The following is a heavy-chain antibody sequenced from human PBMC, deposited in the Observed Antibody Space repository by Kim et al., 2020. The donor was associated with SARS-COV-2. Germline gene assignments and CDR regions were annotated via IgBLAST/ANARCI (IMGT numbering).Heavy chain of an antibody. CDR3: TRLDPYGDYSSAFDI. J-gene: IGHJ3*02. V-gene: IGHV3-73*01. Sequence: GGSLRLSCAASGFTFSVSAMHWVRQASGKGLEWVGRIRSKANSYATAYAASVKGRFTISRDDSKNTAYLQMNSLKTEDTAVYYCTRLDPYGDYSSAFDIWGQGTMVTVSS. CDR1: GFTFSVSA. D-gene: IGHD4-17*01. CDR2: IRSKANSYAT.